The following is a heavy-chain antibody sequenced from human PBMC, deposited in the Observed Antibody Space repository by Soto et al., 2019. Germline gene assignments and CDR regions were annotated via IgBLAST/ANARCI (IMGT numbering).Heavy chain of an antibody. Sequence: SETLSLTCTVSGDSVTSYYWSWIRQPAGKGLEWIGRIYSSGTTNYNPSLKSRVTMSVDTSKNRFSLKLTSVTAADTAVYYCARVSRTAMVYYFDYWGQGTLVTVSS. CDR2: IYSSGTT. CDR1: GDSVTSYY. CDR3: ARVSRTAMVYYFDY. V-gene: IGHV4-4*07. J-gene: IGHJ4*02. D-gene: IGHD5-18*01.